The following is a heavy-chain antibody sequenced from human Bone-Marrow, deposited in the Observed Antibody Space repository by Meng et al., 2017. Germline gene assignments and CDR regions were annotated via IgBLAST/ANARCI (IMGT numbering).Heavy chain of an antibody. CDR1: GGSISSSNC. D-gene: IGHD3-3*01. CDR2: IYHSGST. Sequence: QVQRQESCHGRVKPSGTLSLPCAVSGGSISSSNCWSWVRQPPGKGLEWIGEIYHSGSTNYNPSLKSRVTISVDKSKNQFSLKLSSVTTADTAVYYCAREENDFWSGYCYFDYWGQGTLVTVSS. CDR3: AREENDFWSGYCYFDY. V-gene: IGHV4-4*02. J-gene: IGHJ4*02.